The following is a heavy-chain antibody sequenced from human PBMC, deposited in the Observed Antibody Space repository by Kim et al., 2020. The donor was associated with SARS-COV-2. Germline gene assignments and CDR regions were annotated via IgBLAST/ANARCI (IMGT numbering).Heavy chain of an antibody. CDR3: AKYMITFGGVIMRSLTFDY. CDR2: ISGSGGST. V-gene: IGHV3-23*01. Sequence: GGSLRLSCAASGFTFSSYAMSWVRQAPGKGLEWVSAISGSGGSTYYADSVKGRFTISRDNSKNTLYLQMNSLRAEDTAVYYCAKYMITFGGVIMRSLTFDYWGQGTLVTVSS. D-gene: IGHD3-16*01. J-gene: IGHJ4*02. CDR1: GFTFSSYA.